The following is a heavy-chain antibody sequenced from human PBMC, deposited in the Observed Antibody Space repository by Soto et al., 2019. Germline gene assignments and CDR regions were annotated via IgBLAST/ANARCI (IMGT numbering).Heavy chain of an antibody. V-gene: IGHV1-18*04. CDR2: ISAYNGNT. CDR3: ARGGVRYTERLLTAPFDP. CDR1: GYTFTSYG. D-gene: IGHD1-26*01. J-gene: IGHJ5*02. Sequence: ASVKVSCKASGYTFTSYGISWVRQAPGQGLEWMGWISAYNGNTNYAQKLQGRVTMTTDTSTSTAYMELRSLRSDDTAVYYCARGGVRYTERLLTAPFDPWGQGTLVTVSS.